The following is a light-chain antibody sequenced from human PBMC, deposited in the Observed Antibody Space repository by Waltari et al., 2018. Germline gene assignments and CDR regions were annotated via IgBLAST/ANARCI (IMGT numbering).Light chain of an antibody. V-gene: IGKV3-20*01. J-gene: IGKJ1*01. CDR1: QSVSSNY. Sequence: EIVLTQSPGTLSLSPGERATLSCRASQSVSSNYLAWYQQNPGQAPRLLIYSASSRATGIPDRFSGSGSGTDFTLTISRLEPEDFAVYYCQQYGSSPRTFGQGTKVEIK. CDR3: QQYGSSPRT. CDR2: SAS.